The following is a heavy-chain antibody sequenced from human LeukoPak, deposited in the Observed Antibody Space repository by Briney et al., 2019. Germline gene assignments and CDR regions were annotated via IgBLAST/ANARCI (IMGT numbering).Heavy chain of an antibody. Sequence: PGGSLRLSCAASGFNFDDYAMHWVRQAPGKGLEWVSLISGDGGTTYYADSVKGRFTISRDNSKNSLYLQINSLRIEDTALYYCAKDRAAGTPYSWFDPWGQGTLVTVSS. CDR2: ISGDGGTT. V-gene: IGHV3-43*02. D-gene: IGHD6-13*01. CDR3: AKDRAAGTPYSWFDP. J-gene: IGHJ5*02. CDR1: GFNFDDYA.